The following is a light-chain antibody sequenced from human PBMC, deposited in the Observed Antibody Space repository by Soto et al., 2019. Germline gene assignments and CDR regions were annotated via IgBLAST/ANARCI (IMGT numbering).Light chain of an antibody. J-gene: IGLJ1*01. CDR2: SNN. CDR1: SSNIGSNT. CDR3: AAWDDSLNGYV. V-gene: IGLV1-44*01. Sequence: QSVLTQPPSASGTPGQRVTISCSGRSSNIGSNTVNWYQQLPGTAPKLLIYSNNQRPSGVPDRFSGPKSGTSASLAISGLQSEDEADYYCAAWDDSLNGYVFGTGTKVTVL.